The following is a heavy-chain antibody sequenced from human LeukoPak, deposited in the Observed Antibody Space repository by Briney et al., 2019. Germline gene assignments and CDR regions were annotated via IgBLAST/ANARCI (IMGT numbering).Heavy chain of an antibody. V-gene: IGHV1-18*01. J-gene: IGHJ5*02. CDR3: AREPYSSSSVWFDP. CDR1: GYTFTNYG. D-gene: IGHD6-6*01. Sequence: ASVTVSYKASGYTFTNYGISWVRQAPGQGGEWMGWISAYNGNTNYAQKLQGRGTITTDTSTSTAYMELRSLRSDDTAVYYCAREPYSSSSVWFDPWGQGTLVTVSS. CDR2: ISAYNGNT.